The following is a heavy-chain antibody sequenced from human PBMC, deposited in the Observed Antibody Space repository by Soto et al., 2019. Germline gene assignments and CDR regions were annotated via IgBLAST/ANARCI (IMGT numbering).Heavy chain of an antibody. D-gene: IGHD3-3*01. CDR3: ARGSIKEEWLYYYYGMDV. Sequence: ASVKVSCKASGYTFTSYYMHWVRRAPGQGLEWMGIINPSGGSTSYAQKFQGRVTMTRDTSTSTVYMELSSLRSEDTAVYYCARGSIKEEWLYYYYGMDVWGQGTTVTVSS. V-gene: IGHV1-46*01. J-gene: IGHJ6*02. CDR2: INPSGGST. CDR1: GYTFTSYY.